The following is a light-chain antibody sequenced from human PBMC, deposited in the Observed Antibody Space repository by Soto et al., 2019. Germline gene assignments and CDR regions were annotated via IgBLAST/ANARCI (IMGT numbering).Light chain of an antibody. CDR1: QSVSNDY. Sequence: EMVLTQSPGTLSLSPGDRATLSCRASQSVSNDYVAWVQQKPGQTPRLLIYSVSSRATGIPDRFSGSGSGTDFTLTISRLEPEDFAMYYCQQYNSYSPTFGQGTRWKSN. CDR3: QQYNSYSPT. V-gene: IGKV3-20*01. J-gene: IGKJ1*01. CDR2: SVS.